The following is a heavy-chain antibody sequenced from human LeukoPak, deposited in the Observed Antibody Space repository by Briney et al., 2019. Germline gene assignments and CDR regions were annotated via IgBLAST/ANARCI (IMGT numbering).Heavy chain of an antibody. J-gene: IGHJ5*02. CDR1: GGSISSSSYY. D-gene: IGHD3-10*01. V-gene: IGHV4-39*07. CDR3: ARVEVGFGELPLSNWFDP. Sequence: PSETLSLTCTVSGGSISSSSYYWSWIRQPPGKGLEWIGEINHSGSTNYNPSLKSRVTISVDTSKNQFSLKLSSVTAADTAVYYCARVEVGFGELPLSNWFDPWGQGTLVTVSS. CDR2: INHSGST.